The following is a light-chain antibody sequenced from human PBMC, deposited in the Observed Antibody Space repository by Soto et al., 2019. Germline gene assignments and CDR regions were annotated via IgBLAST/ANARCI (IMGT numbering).Light chain of an antibody. J-gene: IGKJ1*01. Sequence: EIVLTQSPGTLSLSPGERAILSCRASQSVTSNYLAWYRQRPGQAPSLLIYGASSRATGIPDRFSGSGSGTDFTFTISGLEPEDFAVYYCQQYGNSPRTFGQGTRVEI. CDR2: GAS. V-gene: IGKV3-20*01. CDR1: QSVTSNY. CDR3: QQYGNSPRT.